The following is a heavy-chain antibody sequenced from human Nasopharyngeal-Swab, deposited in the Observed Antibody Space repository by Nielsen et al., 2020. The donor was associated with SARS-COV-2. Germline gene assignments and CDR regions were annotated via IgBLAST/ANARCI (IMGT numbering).Heavy chain of an antibody. D-gene: IGHD5-12*01. J-gene: IGHJ4*02. CDR2: IYYSGST. CDR1: GGTISCYY. V-gene: IGHV4-39*01. Sequence: SATLSLTCTVSGGTISCYYWSWIRQPPGKGLEWIGSIYYSGSTYYNPSLKSRVTISIYTSKNHFSLKLISVTAADTAVYYCARLSGYSGYDERAFDYWGQGTLVTVSS. CDR3: ARLSGYSGYDERAFDY.